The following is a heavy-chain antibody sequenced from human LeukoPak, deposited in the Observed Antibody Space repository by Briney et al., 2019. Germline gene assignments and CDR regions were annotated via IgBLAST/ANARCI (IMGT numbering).Heavy chain of an antibody. CDR3: ASHFYDFWSGYYNY. CDR1: GFTFSSYW. J-gene: IGHJ4*02. D-gene: IGHD3-3*01. V-gene: IGHV3-74*01. Sequence: GGSLRLSCAASGFTFSSYWMHWVRQAPGKGLVWVSRINSDGSSTSYADSVKGRFTISRDNAKNTLYLQMNSLRAEDTAVYYCASHFYDFWSGYYNYWGQGTLVTVSS. CDR2: INSDGSST.